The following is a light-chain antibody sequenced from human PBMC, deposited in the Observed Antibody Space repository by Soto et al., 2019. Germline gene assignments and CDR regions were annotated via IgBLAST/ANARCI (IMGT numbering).Light chain of an antibody. J-gene: IGKJ1*01. CDR1: QSVNSNY. CDR2: GAS. CDR3: QQYGGSPWT. V-gene: IGKV3-20*01. Sequence: EIVLTQSPGTLSLSPGERATLSCRASQSVNSNYLAWYQQKPGQAPRLLIYGASSRATGIPDRFSGSGSGTDFSRTISRLEPEEFAVYYCQQYGGSPWTFGQGTKVEIK.